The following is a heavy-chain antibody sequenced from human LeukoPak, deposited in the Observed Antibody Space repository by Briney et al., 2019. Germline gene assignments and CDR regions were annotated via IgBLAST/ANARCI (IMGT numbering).Heavy chain of an antibody. J-gene: IGHJ4*02. V-gene: IGHV1-46*01. CDR1: EYTFTNYF. CDR2: INPSGGVT. Sequence: ASVKVSCKASEYTFTNYFIHWVRQAPGQGLEWMGMINPSGGVTMYALKFQGRFTMTRDTSTRTVYMALSRLRSEDTAVYYCSRVCGTTAVFFYYWGQGNLVTVFS. CDR3: SRVCGTTAVFFYY. D-gene: IGHD1/OR15-1a*01.